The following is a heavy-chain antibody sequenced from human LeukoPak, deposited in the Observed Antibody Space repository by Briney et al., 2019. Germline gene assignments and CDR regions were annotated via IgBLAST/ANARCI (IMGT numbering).Heavy chain of an antibody. CDR2: IYYGGST. Sequence: SETLSLTCTVSGGSISSYYWSWIRQPPGKGLEWIGNIYYGGSTNYNPSLKSRVTILVDTSKNQFSLKLSSVTAADTAVYYCARDRIVVTRGAFDIWGQGTMVTVSS. V-gene: IGHV4-59*12. CDR1: GGSISSYY. CDR3: ARDRIVVTRGAFDI. D-gene: IGHD4-23*01. J-gene: IGHJ3*02.